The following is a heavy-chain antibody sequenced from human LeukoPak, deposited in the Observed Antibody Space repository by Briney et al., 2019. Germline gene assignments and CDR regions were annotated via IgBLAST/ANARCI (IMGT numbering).Heavy chain of an antibody. CDR3: AKDPSTLTLRDDY. CDR2: ISASGRST. J-gene: IGHJ4*02. D-gene: IGHD5-24*01. CDR1: GFTFNTYG. Sequence: PGGSLRLSCVASGFTFNTYGMTWVRQAPGQGLEWVSTISASGRSTHHADSVKGRFTISRDNSKNTLYLQMSSLRTEDTAGYYCAKDPSTLTLRDDYWGQGTLVTVSS. V-gene: IGHV3-23*01.